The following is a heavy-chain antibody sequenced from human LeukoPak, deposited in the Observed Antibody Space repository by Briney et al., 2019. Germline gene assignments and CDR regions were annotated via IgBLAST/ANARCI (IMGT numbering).Heavy chain of an antibody. CDR1: GYTFSNYW. Sequence: GESLKISCTGSGYTFSNYWIGWVRQMPGKGLEWMGIIYPGDSDATYSPSFRGQVTFSVDESRTTVYLEWTSLKASDTDMYFCARESETSRRFYAPWGQGTLVTVSS. CDR2: IYPGDSDA. V-gene: IGHV5-51*01. D-gene: IGHD2-2*01. J-gene: IGHJ5*02. CDR3: ARESETSRRFYAP.